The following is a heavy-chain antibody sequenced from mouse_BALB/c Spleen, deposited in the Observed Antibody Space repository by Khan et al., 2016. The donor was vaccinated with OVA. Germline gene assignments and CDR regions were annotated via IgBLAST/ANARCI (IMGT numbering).Heavy chain of an antibody. V-gene: IGHV1-84*02. CDR2: IYPGSGNT. J-gene: IGHJ4*01. Sequence: QVQLQQSGPELVKPGASVKISCKASGYTFTDYYINWVKQKPGQGLEWIGWIYPGSGNTKYNEKFEDKATLTVETSSSTAYMRFSSLTSEDTAVYFGARGGLLRGAMNYWGQGTSVTVSS. CDR1: GYTFTDYY. CDR3: ARGGLLRGAMNY. D-gene: IGHD1-1*01.